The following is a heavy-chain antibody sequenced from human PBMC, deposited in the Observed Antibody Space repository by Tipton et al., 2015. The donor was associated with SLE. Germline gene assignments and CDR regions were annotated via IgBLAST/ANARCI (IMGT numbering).Heavy chain of an antibody. J-gene: IGHJ2*01. CDR2: ISSSSSTI. V-gene: IGHV3-48*01. CDR3: AKGYSSSRRWYFDL. D-gene: IGHD6-13*01. CDR1: GFTFSSYS. Sequence: SLRLSCAASGFTFSSYSMNWVRQAPGKGLEWVSYISSSSSTIYYADSVKGRFTISRDNSKNTLYLQMNSLRAEDTAVYYCAKGYSSSRRWYFDLWGRGTLVTVSS.